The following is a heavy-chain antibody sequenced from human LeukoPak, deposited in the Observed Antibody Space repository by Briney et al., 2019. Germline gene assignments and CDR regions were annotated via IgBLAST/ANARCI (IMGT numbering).Heavy chain of an antibody. Sequence: GGSLRLSCAASGFTFSSYAMSWVRQAPGKGLEWVSAISGSGGGTYYADSVKGRFTISRDNSKNTLYLQMNSLRAEDTAVYYCAKLGTSYWHYFDYWGQGTLVTVSS. J-gene: IGHJ4*02. V-gene: IGHV3-23*01. D-gene: IGHD1-26*01. CDR2: ISGSGGGT. CDR3: AKLGTSYWHYFDY. CDR1: GFTFSSYA.